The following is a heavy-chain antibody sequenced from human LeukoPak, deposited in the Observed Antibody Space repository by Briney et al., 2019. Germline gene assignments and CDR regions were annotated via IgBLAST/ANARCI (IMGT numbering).Heavy chain of an antibody. CDR1: GFTFSSYA. D-gene: IGHD2-15*01. CDR2: ISDSGAST. Sequence: QTGGSLRLSCAVSGFTFSSYAMSWVRQAPGKGLEWVSRISDSGASTYYADSVKGRFTISRDNSKNTLYLHMNSLRAGDTAVYYCAGAMVAARYEFWGQGTLVTVSS. J-gene: IGHJ4*02. V-gene: IGHV3-23*01. CDR3: AGAMVAARYEF.